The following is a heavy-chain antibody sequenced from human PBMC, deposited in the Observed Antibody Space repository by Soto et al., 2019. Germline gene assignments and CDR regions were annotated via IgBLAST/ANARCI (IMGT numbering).Heavy chain of an antibody. D-gene: IGHD4-17*01. Sequence: SVKVSCKASGGTFSSYAISWVRQAPGQGLEWVGGIIPIFGTANYAQKFQGRVTITADESTSTAYMELSSLRSEDTAVYYCASLTTVVTKDYYYYYGMDVWGQGTTVTVSS. CDR1: GGTFSSYA. CDR2: IIPIFGTA. CDR3: ASLTTVVTKDYYYYYGMDV. J-gene: IGHJ6*02. V-gene: IGHV1-69*13.